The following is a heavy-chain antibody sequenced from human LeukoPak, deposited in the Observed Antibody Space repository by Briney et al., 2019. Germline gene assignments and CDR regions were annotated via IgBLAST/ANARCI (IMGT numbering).Heavy chain of an antibody. CDR1: GFNFRDAA. Sequence: PGGSLRLSCAAPGFNFRDAAMTWVRQAPRKGLEWVSLIIFSGDNSYYADSVKGRFPISRDNSKNTLSLQMNSLRVEDTAIYYCAKDIQLSTWGLGTMVTVSS. D-gene: IGHD5-24*01. V-gene: IGHV3-23*01. CDR3: AKDIQLST. J-gene: IGHJ3*01. CDR2: IIFSGDNS.